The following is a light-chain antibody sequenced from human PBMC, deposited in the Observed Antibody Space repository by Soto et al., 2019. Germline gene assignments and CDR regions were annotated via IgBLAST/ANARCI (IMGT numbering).Light chain of an antibody. CDR3: QQYGYSPKT. J-gene: IGKJ1*01. Sequence: EIVLTQSPGTLSLSPGERATLACRASQSLSSTYLAWYQQKPGQAPRLLIYAASSRATGIPARFSARGSGTAFTLTISRLEPENFAVYYCQQYGYSPKTFGQGTKVEIK. CDR1: QSLSSTY. CDR2: AAS. V-gene: IGKV3-20*01.